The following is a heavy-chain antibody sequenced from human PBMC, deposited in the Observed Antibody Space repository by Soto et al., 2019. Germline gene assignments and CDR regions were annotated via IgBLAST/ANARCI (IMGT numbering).Heavy chain of an antibody. D-gene: IGHD1-20*01. CDR1: GGTFSSYT. CDR3: ASLEPHITGTSHPNWFDP. CDR2: IIPILGIA. V-gene: IGHV1-69*02. Sequence: ASVKVSCKASGGTFSSYTISWVRQAPGQGLEWMGRIIPILGIANYAQKFQGRVTITADKSTSTAYMELSSLRSEDTAVYYCASLEPHITGTSHPNWFDPWGQGTLVTVSS. J-gene: IGHJ5*02.